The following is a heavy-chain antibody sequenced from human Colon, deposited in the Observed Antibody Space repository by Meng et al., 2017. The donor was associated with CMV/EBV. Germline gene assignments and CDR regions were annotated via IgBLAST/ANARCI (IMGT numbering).Heavy chain of an antibody. Sequence: ASVKVSCKASGFPFTSYSFTWVRQAPGQGLEWLGWISAYNGNTNYAQIVQGRVTMTTDPSTTTAYMELRSLRSDDTAVYYCARDRLEVAPSAVDNDAFDIWGQGTMVTVSS. D-gene: IGHD2-2*01. V-gene: IGHV1-18*04. CDR3: ARDRLEVAPSAVDNDAFDI. CDR1: GFPFTSYS. CDR2: ISAYNGNT. J-gene: IGHJ3*02.